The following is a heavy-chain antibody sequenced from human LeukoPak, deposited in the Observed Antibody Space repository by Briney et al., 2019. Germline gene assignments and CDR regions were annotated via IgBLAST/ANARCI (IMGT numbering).Heavy chain of an antibody. Sequence: SETLSLTCTVSGGSISSYYWCWIRQPPGKGLEWIGYIYYSGSTNYNPSLKSRVTISVDTSKNQFSLKLSSVTAADTAVYYCARDRTDCSSTSCYTVFDYWGQGTLVTVSS. CDR3: ARDRTDCSSTSCYTVFDY. V-gene: IGHV4-59*01. CDR1: GGSISSYY. J-gene: IGHJ4*02. CDR2: IYYSGST. D-gene: IGHD2-2*01.